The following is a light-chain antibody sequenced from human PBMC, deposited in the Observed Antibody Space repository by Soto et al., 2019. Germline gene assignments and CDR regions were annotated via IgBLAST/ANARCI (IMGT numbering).Light chain of an antibody. J-gene: IGKJ1*01. CDR1: QSVSSN. V-gene: IGKV3-15*01. Sequence: EIVMTQSPATLSVSPGERATLSCRASQSVSSNLAWYQQKPGQAPRLLIYGASTRATGIPARFSGSGSGTEFTLTISSLQSEDFAVYSCQQYNNWPPMAFGQGTKVEIE. CDR3: QQYNNWPPMA. CDR2: GAS.